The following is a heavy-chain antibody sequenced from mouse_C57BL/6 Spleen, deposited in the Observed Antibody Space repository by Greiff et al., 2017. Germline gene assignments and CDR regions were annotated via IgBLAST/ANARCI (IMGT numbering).Heavy chain of an antibody. D-gene: IGHD3-2*02. CDR1: GYTFTEYT. CDR2: FYPGSGSI. J-gene: IGHJ3*01. CDR3: ARHEGTAQATGGAWFAY. Sequence: QVQLQQSGAELVKPGASVKLSCKASGYTFTEYTIHWVKQRPGQGLEWIGWFYPGSGSIKYNEKFKDKATLTADKSSSTVYMELSRLTSEDSAVYFCARHEGTAQATGGAWFAYWGQGTLVTVSA. V-gene: IGHV1-62-2*01.